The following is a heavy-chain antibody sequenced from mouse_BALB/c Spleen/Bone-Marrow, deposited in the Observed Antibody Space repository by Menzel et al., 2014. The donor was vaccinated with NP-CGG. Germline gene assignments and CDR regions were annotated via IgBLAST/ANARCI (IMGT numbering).Heavy chain of an antibody. CDR2: IWSGGST. J-gene: IGHJ1*01. CDR3: ARNYYGSSYWYYDV. Sequence: VMLVESGPGLVQPSQSLSITCTVSGFSLXSYGVHWVRQSPGKGLEWLGVIWSGGSTDYNAAFISRLSISKDNSKSXVFFKMNSLQANDTAIYYCARNYYGSSYWYYDVWGAGTTVTVSS. CDR1: GFSLXSYG. D-gene: IGHD1-1*01. V-gene: IGHV2-2*02.